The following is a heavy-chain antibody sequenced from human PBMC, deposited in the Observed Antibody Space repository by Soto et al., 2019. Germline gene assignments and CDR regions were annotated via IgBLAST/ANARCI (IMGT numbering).Heavy chain of an antibody. CDR1: GYTFTTYG. D-gene: IGHD3-16*01. CDR2: ISGYNGHT. V-gene: IGHV1-18*01. Sequence: QVQLVQSGAEVRKPGASVKVSCKASGYTFTTYGISWVRQAPGQGLEWMGWISGYNGHTKYAQKFQGRVTMTTDTSTSTVYMDLRSLRSDDTAVYYCAMEGEMPYYDYGLDVWGQGTTVTVSS. CDR3: AMEGEMPYYDYGLDV. J-gene: IGHJ6*02.